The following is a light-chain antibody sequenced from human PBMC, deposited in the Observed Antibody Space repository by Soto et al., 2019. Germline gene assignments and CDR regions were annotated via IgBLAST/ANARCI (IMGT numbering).Light chain of an antibody. Sequence: SYELTQPPSVSVAPGKTARITCGGNNIGSKSVHWYQQQPGQAPVLVIYYDSDRPSGIPERFSGSNSGNTATLTISRVEAGDEADYYCQVWDSSRDHPVFGGGTKLTVL. J-gene: IGLJ2*01. CDR3: QVWDSSRDHPV. V-gene: IGLV3-21*04. CDR1: NIGSKS. CDR2: YDS.